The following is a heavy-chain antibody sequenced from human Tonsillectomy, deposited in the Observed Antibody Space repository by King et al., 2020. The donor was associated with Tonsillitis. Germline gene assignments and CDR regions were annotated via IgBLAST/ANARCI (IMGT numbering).Heavy chain of an antibody. Sequence: VQLQESGPGLVKPSQTLSLTCTVSGGSISSGGYYWRWIRQHPGKGLEWIGYIYYSGSAYYNPSLKSRVTISVDTSKNQFSLKLSSVTAADTAVYYCARAIYGSGSYTYYFDYWGQGTLVTDSS. CDR3: ARAIYGSGSYTYYFDY. V-gene: IGHV4-31*03. J-gene: IGHJ4*02. CDR2: IYYSGSA. D-gene: IGHD3-10*01. CDR1: GGSISSGGYY.